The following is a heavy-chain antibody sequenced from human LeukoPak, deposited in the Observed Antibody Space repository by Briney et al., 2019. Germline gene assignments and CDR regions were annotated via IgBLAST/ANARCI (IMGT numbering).Heavy chain of an antibody. Sequence: SETLSLTCTVSARSLSSYYWSWIRQPPGEVLGWIGYIYYSGSTNYNPSLKSRVTISVDTSKNQYSLKLSSVTAADTAVYYCARAGSSGWYIDYWGQGTLVTVSS. D-gene: IGHD6-19*01. CDR1: ARSLSSYY. V-gene: IGHV4-59*01. CDR3: ARAGSSGWYIDY. J-gene: IGHJ4*02. CDR2: IYYSGST.